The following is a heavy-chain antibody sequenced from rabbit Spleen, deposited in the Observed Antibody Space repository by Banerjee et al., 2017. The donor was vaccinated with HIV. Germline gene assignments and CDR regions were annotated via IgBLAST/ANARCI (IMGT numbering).Heavy chain of an antibody. Sequence: QSLEESGGGLVKPEGSLTLTCKASGIDFSSYYYMCWVRQAPGKGLEWIACMHVGSGGNAAYASWAKGRFTISKTSSTTVTLQMTSLTAADTATYLCARDVDGDGYILWGQGTLVTVS. CDR3: ARDVDGDGYIL. D-gene: IGHD6-1*01. CDR1: GIDFSSYYY. J-gene: IGHJ4*01. V-gene: IGHV1S40*01. CDR2: MHVGSGGNA.